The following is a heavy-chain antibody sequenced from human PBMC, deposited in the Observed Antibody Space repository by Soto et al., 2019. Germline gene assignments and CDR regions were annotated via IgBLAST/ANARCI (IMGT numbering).Heavy chain of an antibody. D-gene: IGHD3-22*01. Sequence: QVQLVQSGAEVKKPGSSVKVSCKASVGTFSSYAISWVRQAPGQGLEWMGGIIPIFGTANYAQKFQGRVTITADESTSTAYMELSSLRSEDTAVYYCARAQPVYSNYYDSSVPVPRTRYFDLCGRGTLVTVS. CDR2: IIPIFGTA. CDR1: VGTFSSYA. V-gene: IGHV1-69*01. J-gene: IGHJ2*01. CDR3: ARAQPVYSNYYDSSVPVPRTRYFDL.